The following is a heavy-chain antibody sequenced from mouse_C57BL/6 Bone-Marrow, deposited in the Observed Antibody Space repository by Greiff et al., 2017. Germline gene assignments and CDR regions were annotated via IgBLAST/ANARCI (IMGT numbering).Heavy chain of an antibody. CDR3: ARHNWLLHYYAMDY. V-gene: IGHV5-12*01. D-gene: IGHD2-3*01. CDR2: ISNGGGST. Sequence: EVQLQESGGGLVQPGGSLKLSCAASGFTFSDYYMYWVRQTPEKRLEWVAYISNGGGSTYYPDTVKGRFTISIDNAKNTLYLQMSRLKSEDTAMYYCARHNWLLHYYAMDYWGQGTSVTVSS. CDR1: GFTFSDYY. J-gene: IGHJ4*01.